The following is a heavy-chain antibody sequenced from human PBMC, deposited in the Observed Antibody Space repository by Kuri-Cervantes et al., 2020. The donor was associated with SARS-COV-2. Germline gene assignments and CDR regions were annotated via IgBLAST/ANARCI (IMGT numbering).Heavy chain of an antibody. D-gene: IGHD3-22*01. J-gene: IGHJ5*02. Sequence: SETLSLTCTVSGGSISSSSYYWSWIRQPPGKGLEWIGYIYYSGSTNYDPSLKSRVTISVDTSKNQFSLKLSSVTAADTAVYYCARDLLLYYDSSGYHNWFDPWGQGTLVTVSS. CDR2: IYYSGST. CDR1: GGSISSSSYY. V-gene: IGHV4-61*01. CDR3: ARDLLLYYDSSGYHNWFDP.